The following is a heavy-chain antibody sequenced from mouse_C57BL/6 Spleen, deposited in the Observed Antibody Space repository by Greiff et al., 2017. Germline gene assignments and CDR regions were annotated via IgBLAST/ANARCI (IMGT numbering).Heavy chain of an antibody. CDR1: GFTFSDYY. V-gene: IGHV5-16*01. CDR3: ARDTSYGAMDD. J-gene: IGHJ4*01. D-gene: IGHD1-1*01. Sequence: EVMLVESEGGLVQPGSSMKLSCTASGFTFSDYYMAWVRQVPEKGLEWVANINYDGSSTYYLDSLKSRFIISRDTAKNILYLQMSSLKSEDTATYYCARDTSYGAMDDWGQGTSVTVSS. CDR2: INYDGSST.